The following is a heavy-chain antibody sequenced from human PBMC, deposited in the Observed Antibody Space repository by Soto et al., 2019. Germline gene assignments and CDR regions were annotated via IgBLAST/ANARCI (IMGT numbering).Heavy chain of an antibody. V-gene: IGHV4-39*01. Sequence: SETLSLTCTVSGGSISSSNYYWGWIRQPPGKGLEWIGSIYYSGSTYSNPSLKSRFTMSVDTSKSQFSLKLSSVTAADTAVYYCATFKDIVVVPAAPQGLIRPSGAFDILGHGTMVTVSS. D-gene: IGHD2-2*01. CDR1: GGSISSSNYY. CDR3: ATFKDIVVVPAAPQGLIRPSGAFDI. CDR2: IYYSGST. J-gene: IGHJ3*02.